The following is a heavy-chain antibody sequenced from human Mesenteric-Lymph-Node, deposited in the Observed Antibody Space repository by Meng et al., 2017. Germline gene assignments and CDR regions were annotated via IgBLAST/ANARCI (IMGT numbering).Heavy chain of an antibody. CDR1: GFTFSSYA. CDR3: ARDPPEESSSWYYYYYGMDV. V-gene: IGHV3-23*01. J-gene: IGHJ6*02. Sequence: GESLKISCAASGFTFSSYAMSWVRQAPGKGLEWVSAISGSGGSTYYADSVKGRFTISRDNSKNTLYLQMNSLRAEDTAVYYCARDPPEESSSWYYYYYGMDVWGQGTTVTVSS. D-gene: IGHD6-13*01. CDR2: ISGSGGST.